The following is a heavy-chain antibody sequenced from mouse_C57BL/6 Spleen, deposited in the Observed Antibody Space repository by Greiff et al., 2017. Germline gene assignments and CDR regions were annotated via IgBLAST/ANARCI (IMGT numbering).Heavy chain of an antibody. CDR1: GFTFSDYY. V-gene: IGHV5-16*01. CDR2: INYDGSST. J-gene: IGHJ4*01. CDR3: AREDYYSAMDY. Sequence: EVKVVESEGGLVQPGSSMKLSCTASGFTFSDYYMAWVRQVPEKGLEWVASINYDGSSTYYLDSLKSRFIISRDNAKNILYLQMSSLKSEDTATYYCAREDYYSAMDYWGQGTSVTVSS. D-gene: IGHD2-12*01.